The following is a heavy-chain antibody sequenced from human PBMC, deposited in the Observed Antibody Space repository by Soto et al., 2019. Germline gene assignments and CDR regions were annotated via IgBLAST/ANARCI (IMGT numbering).Heavy chain of an antibody. V-gene: IGHV4-34*01. D-gene: IGHD1-7*01. Sequence: QVQLQQWGAGLLKPSETLSLTCAVYGGSFSGYYWSWIRQPPGKGLEWIGEINHSGSTNYNPSLKRRVTISVDTSKNQFSLKLSSVTAADTAVYYCARGITGTTPFDYWGQGTLVTVSS. CDR2: INHSGST. CDR1: GGSFSGYY. J-gene: IGHJ4*02. CDR3: ARGITGTTPFDY.